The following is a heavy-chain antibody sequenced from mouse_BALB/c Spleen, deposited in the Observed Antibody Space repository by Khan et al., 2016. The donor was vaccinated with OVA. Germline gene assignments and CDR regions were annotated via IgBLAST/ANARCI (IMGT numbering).Heavy chain of an antibody. J-gene: IGHJ4*01. V-gene: IGHV2-9*02. CDR2: IWAGGST. CDR1: GFSLTSYG. D-gene: IGHD2-1*01. CDR3: ARDDGGGNDAMDY. Sequence: QVQLKESGPGLVAPSQSLSITCTVSGFSLTSYGVYWVRQPPGKGLEWLGIIWAGGSTNYNSALMSRLSISKDNSKSQVFLKMNSLQTVDTAMYYCARDDGGGNDAMDYWGQGTSVTVSS.